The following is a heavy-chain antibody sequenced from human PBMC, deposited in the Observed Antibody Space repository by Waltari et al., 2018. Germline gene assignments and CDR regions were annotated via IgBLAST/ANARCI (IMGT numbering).Heavy chain of an antibody. D-gene: IGHD2-21*01. CDR3: ARLGGAL. V-gene: IGHV3-53*01. Sequence: VQLVDSGGALIQPGGSLRLSSAAAGFNVSAVFMTWVRQAPGKGLEWVSMIYKDGTPKYADSVKGRFTISRDTSENTVHLEMNSLRAEDTAVYYCARLGGALWGQGTPVTVSS. CDR1: GFNVSAVF. CDR2: IYKDGTP. J-gene: IGHJ4*02.